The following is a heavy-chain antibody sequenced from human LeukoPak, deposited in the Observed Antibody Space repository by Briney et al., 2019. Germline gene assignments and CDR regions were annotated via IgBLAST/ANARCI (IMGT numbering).Heavy chain of an antibody. V-gene: IGHV3-7*01. J-gene: IGHJ6*03. CDR2: IKKDGSEK. Sequence: GGSLRLSCTASEFTFSSYWMSWVRQAPGKGLEWVATIKKDGSEKYYVDSVKGRFTISRENAKKSQYLQMNSLRAEDTAVYFCARLDDFWTGSLSGFLYYMDVWGNGTTVIVSS. D-gene: IGHD3/OR15-3a*01. CDR3: ARLDDFWTGSLSGFLYYMDV. CDR1: EFTFSSYW.